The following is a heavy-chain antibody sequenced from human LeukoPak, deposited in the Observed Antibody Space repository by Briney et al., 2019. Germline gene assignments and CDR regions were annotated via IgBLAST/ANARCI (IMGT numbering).Heavy chain of an antibody. CDR3: VREVYGSDFFDY. V-gene: IGHV3-7*01. CDR1: GFTFSAYA. J-gene: IGHJ4*02. D-gene: IGHD6-19*01. CDR2: IKQDGSAK. Sequence: GGSLRLSCEASGFTFSAYAMTWVRQAPGKGLEWVANIKQDGSAKYYVDSVKGRFTISRDNAKRSLFLQMNSLRAEDTAVYYCVREVYGSDFFDYWGRGTLVTVSS.